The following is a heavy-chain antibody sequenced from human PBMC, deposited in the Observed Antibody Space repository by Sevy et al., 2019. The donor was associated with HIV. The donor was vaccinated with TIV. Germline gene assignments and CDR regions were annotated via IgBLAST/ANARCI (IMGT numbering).Heavy chain of an antibody. CDR1: GGSISSYY. Sequence: SETLSLTCTVSGGSISSYYWSWIRQPPGKGLEWIGYIYYSGSTNYNPSLKSRVTISVDTSKNQFSLKLSSVTAADTAVYYCARSVAEDTAMVTDYWGQGTLVTVSS. D-gene: IGHD5-18*01. J-gene: IGHJ4*02. CDR3: ARSVAEDTAMVTDY. V-gene: IGHV4-59*01. CDR2: IYYSGST.